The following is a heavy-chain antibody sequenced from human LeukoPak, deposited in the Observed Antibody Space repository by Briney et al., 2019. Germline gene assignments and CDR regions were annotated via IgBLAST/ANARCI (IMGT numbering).Heavy chain of an antibody. CDR2: IYYSGST. CDR3: ARLVFYGGNSGTYYFDY. V-gene: IGHV4-39*01. J-gene: IGHJ4*02. Sequence: PSETLSLTCTVSGGSISSSSYYWGWIRQPPGKGLEWIGSIYYSGSTYYNPSLKSRVTISVDTSKNQFSLKLSSVTAADTAVYYCARLVFYGGNSGTYYFDYWGQGTLVTVSS. CDR1: GGSISSSSYY. D-gene: IGHD4-23*01.